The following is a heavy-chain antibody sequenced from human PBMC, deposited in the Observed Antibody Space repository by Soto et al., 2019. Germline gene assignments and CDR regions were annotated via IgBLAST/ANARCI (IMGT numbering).Heavy chain of an antibody. CDR3: ARECGGHSCYDY. V-gene: IGHV1-18*01. D-gene: IGHD2-15*01. CDR1: GYTFTTYG. CDR2: ISTDNDNT. J-gene: IGHJ4*02. Sequence: QVQLVKSGPEVRKPGASVKVSCKASGYTFTTYGISWVRQAPGQGLEWVGWISTDNDNTTYARKLQVRVTMTTDTSMSSVYMELRSLTSDDTAVYYCARECGGHSCYDYWGQGTLVTVSS.